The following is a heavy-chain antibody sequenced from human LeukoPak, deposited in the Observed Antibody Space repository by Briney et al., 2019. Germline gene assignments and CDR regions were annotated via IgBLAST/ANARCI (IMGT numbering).Heavy chain of an antibody. J-gene: IGHJ4*02. V-gene: IGHV3-11*01. CDR3: ASPVWFGPFDY. CDR1: GFNFSDYY. D-gene: IGHD3-10*01. CDR2: ISNSGSTI. Sequence: PGGSLRLSCAASGFNFSDYYMSWIRQAPGRGLEWVSYISNSGSTIYYADSVKGRFTISRDNAKNSLYQQMNSLRAEDTAVYYCASPVWFGPFDYWGQGTLVTVSS.